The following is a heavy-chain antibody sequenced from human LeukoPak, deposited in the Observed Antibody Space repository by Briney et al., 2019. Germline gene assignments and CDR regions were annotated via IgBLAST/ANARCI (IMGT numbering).Heavy chain of an antibody. J-gene: IGHJ4*02. D-gene: IGHD3-10*01. CDR1: GFTVSSNY. Sequence: PGGSLRLSCAASGFTVSSNYMSWVRQAPGKGLEWVSVIYSGGSTYYADSVKGRFTISRDNSKNTLYLQMNSLRAEDTAVYYCARDPNLWFGSHKGYWGQGTLVTVSS. CDR3: ARDPNLWFGSHKGY. CDR2: IYSGGST. V-gene: IGHV3-66*01.